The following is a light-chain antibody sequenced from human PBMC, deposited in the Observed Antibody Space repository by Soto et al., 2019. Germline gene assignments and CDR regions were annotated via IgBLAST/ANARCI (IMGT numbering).Light chain of an antibody. CDR3: AAWDDRLNGYV. CDR1: SSNIGSNT. V-gene: IGLV1-44*01. J-gene: IGLJ1*01. Sequence: QSVLTQPPSASGTPGQRVTISCSGSSSNIGSNTINWYQQLPGTAPKLLIYSNNQRPSGAPDRFSGSKSGTSASLAISGLQSEDEADYYCAAWDDRLNGYVFGTGTKLTVL. CDR2: SNN.